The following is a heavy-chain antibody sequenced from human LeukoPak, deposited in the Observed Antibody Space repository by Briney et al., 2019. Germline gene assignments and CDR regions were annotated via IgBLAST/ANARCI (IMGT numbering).Heavy chain of an antibody. D-gene: IGHD2-21*01. V-gene: IGHV4-59*08. J-gene: IGHJ4*02. CDR2: IYYSGST. Sequence: PSETLSLTCTVSGGSISSYYWSWIRQPPGKGLEWIGYIYYSGSTNYNPSLKSRVTISVDTSKNQFSLKLSSVTAADTAVYYCASYLFRFDYWGQGTLVTVSS. CDR3: ASYLFRFDY. CDR1: GGSISSYY.